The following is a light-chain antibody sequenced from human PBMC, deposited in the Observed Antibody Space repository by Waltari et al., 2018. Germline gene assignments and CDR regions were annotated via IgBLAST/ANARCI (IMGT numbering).Light chain of an antibody. CDR3: AAGDDRLRGRV. CDR2: RSD. V-gene: IGLV1-47*01. Sequence: QSVLTQPPSASGTPGQRVTISCSGSRSNIGSNYIFWYQQLPGTAPKLLIYRSDQRPSGVPDRFSGSKSGTSASLAISGLRSEDEADYYCAAGDDRLRGRVFGGGTKLTVL. CDR1: RSNIGSNY. J-gene: IGLJ3*02.